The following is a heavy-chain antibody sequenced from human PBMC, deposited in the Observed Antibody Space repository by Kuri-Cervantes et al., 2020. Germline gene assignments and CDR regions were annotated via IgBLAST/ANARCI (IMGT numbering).Heavy chain of an antibody. V-gene: IGHV4-59*12. Sequence: GSLRLSCTVSGGSISSYYWSWIRQPPGKGLEWIGYIYYSGSTNYNPSLKSRVTISVDTSKNQFSLKLNSVTPEDTAVYYCARDRSSGWYLEYYFDYWGQGTLVTVSS. D-gene: IGHD6-19*01. CDR2: IYYSGST. CDR1: GGSISSYY. CDR3: ARDRSSGWYLEYYFDY. J-gene: IGHJ4*02.